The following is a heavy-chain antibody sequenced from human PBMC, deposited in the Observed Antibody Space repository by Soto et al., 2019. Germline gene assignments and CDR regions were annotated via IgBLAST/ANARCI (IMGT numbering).Heavy chain of an antibody. V-gene: IGHV1-2*04. CDR1: GDTFTDYY. Sequence: QVQLVQSVAEVKKPGASVTVSCRSSGDTFTDYYMHWVRQAPGQGLEWMGWINPNSGVTKYAQKFQGWVTMTRDTSIRTVYMQLSRLRSDDTAVYYCARERGGATATLDYYYFYMDVWGTGTTVTVSS. CDR2: INPNSGVT. J-gene: IGHJ6*03. CDR3: ARERGGATATLDYYYFYMDV. D-gene: IGHD5-12*01.